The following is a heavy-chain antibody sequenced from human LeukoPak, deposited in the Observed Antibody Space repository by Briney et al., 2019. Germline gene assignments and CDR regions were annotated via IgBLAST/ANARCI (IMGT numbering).Heavy chain of an antibody. J-gene: IGHJ4*02. V-gene: IGHV3-30-3*01. CDR1: GFTFSSYA. CDR3: ASSAYYFDY. CDR2: ISYDGSNK. Sequence: GGSLRLPCAASGFTFSSYAMHWVRQAPGKGLEWVAVISYDGSNKYYADSVKGRFTISRDNSKNTLYLQMNSLRAEDTAVYYCASSAYYFDYWGQGTLVTVSS.